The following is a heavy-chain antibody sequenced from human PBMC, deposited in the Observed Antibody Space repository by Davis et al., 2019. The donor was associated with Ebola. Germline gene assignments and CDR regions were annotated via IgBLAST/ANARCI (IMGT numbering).Heavy chain of an antibody. CDR3: AKDAIAAAAWFDP. CDR2: INPNDGRT. CDR1: GYTFTNYY. V-gene: IGHV1-46*01. Sequence: AASVKVSCKASGYTFTNYYMHWVRQAPGQGLEWMGMINPNDGRTIYAQKFQGRVTVTRDTSTTTVYMDLSSLRSEDTAVYYCAKDAIAAAAWFDPWGQGTLVTVSS. J-gene: IGHJ5*02. D-gene: IGHD6-13*01.